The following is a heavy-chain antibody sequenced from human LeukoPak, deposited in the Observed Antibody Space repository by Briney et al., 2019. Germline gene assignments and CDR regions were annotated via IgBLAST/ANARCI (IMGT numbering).Heavy chain of an antibody. CDR3: ARGRVRATMVRGVITNYYYYMDV. CDR1: GGSFSFYY. Sequence: SETLSLTCAVYGGSFSFYYWSWIRQPPGKGLEWIGEINHSGSTNYNPSLKSRVTISVDTSKNQFSLKLSSVTAADTAVYYCARGRVRATMVRGVITNYYYYMDVWGKGTTVTVSS. D-gene: IGHD3-10*01. J-gene: IGHJ6*03. CDR2: INHSGST. V-gene: IGHV4-34*01.